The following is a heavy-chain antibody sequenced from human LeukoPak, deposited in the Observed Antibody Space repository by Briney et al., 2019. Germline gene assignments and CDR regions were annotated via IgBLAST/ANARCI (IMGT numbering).Heavy chain of an antibody. CDR1: GGSISSYY. D-gene: IGHD2-2*01. Sequence: SETLSPTCTVSGGSISSYYWSWIRQPAGKGLEWIGRIYTSGSTNYNPSLKSRVTMSVDTSKNQFSLKLSSVTAADTAVYYCARVDCSSTSCYPGYWGQGTLVTVSS. CDR2: IYTSGST. J-gene: IGHJ4*02. V-gene: IGHV4-4*07. CDR3: ARVDCSSTSCYPGY.